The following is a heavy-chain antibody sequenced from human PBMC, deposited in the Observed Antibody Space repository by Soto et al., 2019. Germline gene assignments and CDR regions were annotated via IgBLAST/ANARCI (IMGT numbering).Heavy chain of an antibody. CDR2: IYYSGST. D-gene: IGHD2-2*02. CDR1: GGSISSGGYY. Sequence: TLSLTCTVSGGSISSGGYYWSWIRQHPGKGLEWIGYIYYSGSTYYNPSLKSRVTISVDTSKNQFSLKLSSVTAADTAVYYCARDILASTFGFFFDPWGQGTLVTVSS. J-gene: IGHJ5*02. CDR3: ARDILASTFGFFFDP. V-gene: IGHV4-31*03.